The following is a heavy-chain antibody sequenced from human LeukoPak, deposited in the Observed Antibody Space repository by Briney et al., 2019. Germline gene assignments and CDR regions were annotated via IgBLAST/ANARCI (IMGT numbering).Heavy chain of an antibody. J-gene: IGHJ6*02. CDR3: ARHSDYIRFAMDV. Sequence: SETLSLTCAVYGESFSAYYWSWIRQPPGKGLEWIGEINHSGSTNYNPSLKSRVTISVDTSMNLFSMKLSSVTAADTAVYYCARHSDYIRFAMDVWGQGTTVTVSS. V-gene: IGHV4-34*01. D-gene: IGHD3-10*01. CDR1: GESFSAYY. CDR2: INHSGST.